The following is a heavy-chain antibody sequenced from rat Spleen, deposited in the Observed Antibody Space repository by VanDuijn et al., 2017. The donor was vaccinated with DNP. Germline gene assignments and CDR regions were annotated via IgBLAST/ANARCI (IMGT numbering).Heavy chain of an antibody. V-gene: IGHV5-29*01. CDR1: GFIFSNYW. J-gene: IGHJ2*01. D-gene: IGHD3-8*01. CDR3: TSNPHIRTAAPFDY. Sequence: EVKLVESGGGLVQPGRSLKISCIASGFIFSNYWMTWVRQAPTKGLEWVATISYDGSSTYYRDSVKGRFTISRDNAKSTLYLQVNSLRSEDTATYYCTSNPHIRTAAPFDYWGQGVMVTVSS. CDR2: ISYDGSST.